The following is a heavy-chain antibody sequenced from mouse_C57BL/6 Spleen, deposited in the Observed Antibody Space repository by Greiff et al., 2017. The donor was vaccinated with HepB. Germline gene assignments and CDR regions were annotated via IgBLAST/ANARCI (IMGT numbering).Heavy chain of an antibody. CDR1: GYTFTDYN. CDR2: INPNNGGT. J-gene: IGHJ4*01. D-gene: IGHD1-1*01. CDR3: ARPHGSSYVYAMDY. V-gene: IGHV1-22*01. Sequence: VQLQQSGPELVKPGASVKMSCKASGYTFTDYNMHWVKQSHGKSLEWIGYINPNNGGTSYNQKFKGKATLTVNKSSSTAYMELRSLTSEDSAVYYCARPHGSSYVYAMDYWGQGTSVTVSS.